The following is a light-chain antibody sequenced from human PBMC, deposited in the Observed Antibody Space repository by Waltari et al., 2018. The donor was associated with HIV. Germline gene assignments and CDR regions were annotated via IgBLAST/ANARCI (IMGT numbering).Light chain of an antibody. J-gene: IGKJ1*01. CDR2: WAS. V-gene: IGKV4-1*01. CDR3: QQYYSKPT. CDR1: QSVLYSSNNNNY. Sequence: DVVMTQSPDSLAVSLGERATINCKSSQSVLYSSNNNNYLAWYQHRVGQPPRLLIYWASTREPGVPVRFSGSGSGTDFTVTISALQAEDVAVYYCQQYYSKPTFGQGTRVEI.